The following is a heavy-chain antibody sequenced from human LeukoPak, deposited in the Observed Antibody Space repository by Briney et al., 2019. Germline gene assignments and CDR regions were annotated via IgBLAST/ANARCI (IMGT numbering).Heavy chain of an antibody. D-gene: IGHD2-2*01. J-gene: IGHJ4*02. Sequence: PSETLSLTCAVSAYSISSGYYWGWIRQPPGKGLEWIGGISHSGSTFYNPSLRSRVTISVDTSMNHFSLKLSSVTAADTAVYYCARDQGGCSSTSCYDFDYWGQGTLVTVSS. CDR3: ARDQGGCSSTSCYDFDY. V-gene: IGHV4-38-2*02. CDR1: AYSISSGYY. CDR2: ISHSGST.